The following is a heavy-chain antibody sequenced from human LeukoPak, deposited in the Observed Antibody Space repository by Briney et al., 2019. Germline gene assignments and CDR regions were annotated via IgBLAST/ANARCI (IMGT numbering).Heavy chain of an antibody. D-gene: IGHD5-18*01. CDR2: ISATGVNT. Sequence: PGGSLRLSCTTSGFGSKNYAMSWVRLAPGKWLEWVSIISATGVNTYYADSVKGRFTISRDNSKNTLYLQMNSLRAEDTAVYYCARQPAGYSYGAGAFDIWGQGTMVTVSS. CDR1: GFGSKNYA. V-gene: IGHV3-23*01. CDR3: ARQPAGYSYGAGAFDI. J-gene: IGHJ3*02.